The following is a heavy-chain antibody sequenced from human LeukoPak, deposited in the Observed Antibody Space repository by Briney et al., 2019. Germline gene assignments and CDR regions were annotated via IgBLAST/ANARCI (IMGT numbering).Heavy chain of an antibody. CDR2: ISSSSSTI. Sequence: PGGSLRLSCAASGFTFSSYSMNWVRQAPGKGLEWVSYISSSSSTIYYADSVKGRFTISRDNAKNSLYLQMNSLRAGDTAVYYCARHYDSSGYYYFDYWGQGTLVTVSS. CDR1: GFTFSSYS. D-gene: IGHD3-22*01. CDR3: ARHYDSSGYYYFDY. J-gene: IGHJ4*02. V-gene: IGHV3-48*01.